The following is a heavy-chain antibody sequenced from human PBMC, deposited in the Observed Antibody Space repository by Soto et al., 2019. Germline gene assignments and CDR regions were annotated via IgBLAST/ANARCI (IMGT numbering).Heavy chain of an antibody. CDR1: GFTFSNYG. J-gene: IGHJ3*02. V-gene: IGHV3-30*18. CDR3: AKRFTPHSSGWPDALDM. CDR2: ISYDGSNK. Sequence: QVQLVESGGGVVQPGRSLRLSCEASGFTFSNYGMHWVRQAPGKGLEWVAVISYDGSNKYYADSVKGRFTISRDNYKSTLYLQMNSLISEDMAVYYCAKRFTPHSSGWPDALDMWGQGTMVTVSS. D-gene: IGHD6-19*01.